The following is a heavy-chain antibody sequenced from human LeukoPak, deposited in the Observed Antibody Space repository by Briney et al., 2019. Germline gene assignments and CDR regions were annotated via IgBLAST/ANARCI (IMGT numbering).Heavy chain of an antibody. D-gene: IGHD1-20*01. J-gene: IGHJ4*02. CDR3: ARDGRFITGTTDY. CDR2: IYHSGST. CDR1: GYSISSGYY. V-gene: IGHV4-38-2*02. Sequence: SETLSLTCTVSGYSISSGYYWGWIRQPPGKGLEWIGSIYHSGSTYYNPSLKSRVTISVDTSKNQFSLKLSSVTAADTAVYYCARDGRFITGTTDYWGQGTLVTVSS.